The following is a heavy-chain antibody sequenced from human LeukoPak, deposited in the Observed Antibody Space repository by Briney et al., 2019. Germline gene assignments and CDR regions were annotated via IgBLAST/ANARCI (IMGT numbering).Heavy chain of an antibody. D-gene: IGHD3-3*01. CDR1: GGSISGYY. Sequence: SETLSLTCTVSGGSISGYYWTWIRQLPGKGLEWIGYIYNSGITNYNPSLKSRVTVSVDTSKNQFSLRLTSVTAADTAVYYCASRSSIWSGYQDTLYYFDSWGQGTLVTVSS. V-gene: IGHV4-59*08. CDR2: IYNSGIT. J-gene: IGHJ4*02. CDR3: ASRSSIWSGYQDTLYYFDS.